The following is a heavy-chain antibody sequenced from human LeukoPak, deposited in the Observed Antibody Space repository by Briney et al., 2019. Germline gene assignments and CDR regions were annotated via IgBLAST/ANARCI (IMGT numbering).Heavy chain of an antibody. CDR2: ISGSGGST. CDR1: GFTFSSYA. V-gene: IGHV3-23*01. J-gene: IGHJ3*02. D-gene: IGHD5-18*01. CDR3: AKSRGYSYGYGGEAFDI. Sequence: GGSLRLSCAASGFTFSSYAMSWVRQPPGKGLEWVSAISGSGGSTYYADSVQGRFTISRDNSKNTLYLQMNSLRAEDTAAYSCAKSRGYSYGYGGEAFDIWGQGTMVTVSS.